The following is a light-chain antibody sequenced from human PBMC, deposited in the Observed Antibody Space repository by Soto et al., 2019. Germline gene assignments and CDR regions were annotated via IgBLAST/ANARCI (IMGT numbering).Light chain of an antibody. J-gene: IGKJ4*01. CDR1: QTISSW. CDR3: QQLT. V-gene: IGKV1-5*03. Sequence: DIQMTQSPSTLSGSVGDRVTITCRASQTISSWLAWYQQKPGKAPKLLIYKASTLKSGVPSRFSGSGSGTEFTLTISSLQPEDFATYYCQQLTFGGGTKVDIK. CDR2: KAS.